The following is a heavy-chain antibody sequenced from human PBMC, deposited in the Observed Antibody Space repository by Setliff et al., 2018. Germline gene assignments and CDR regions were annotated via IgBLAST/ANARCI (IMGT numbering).Heavy chain of an antibody. CDR3: ARHSKAAAGTRIFDP. J-gene: IGHJ5*02. D-gene: IGHD6-13*01. CDR2: LHHSGTS. V-gene: IGHV4-39*01. CDR1: GASISSGSYY. Sequence: PSETLSLTCTVSGASISSGSYYWSWIRQPAGKGLEWLGSLHHSGTSYYNPSLQSRVTISQDTSKNHFSLKMTSLTVADTAVYFCARHSKAAAGTRIFDPWGQGTLVTVSS.